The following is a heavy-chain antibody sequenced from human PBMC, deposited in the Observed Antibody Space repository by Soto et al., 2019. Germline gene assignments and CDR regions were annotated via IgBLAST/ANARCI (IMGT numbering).Heavy chain of an antibody. J-gene: IGHJ4*02. CDR3: FRDVGD. D-gene: IGHD3-3*01. CDR2: INPNGGST. Sequence: QVQLVQSGAEVKKPGASVKVSCKASGYTFTSQYMHWVRQAPGQGLEWMAMINPNGGSTTYAQRFQGRVTLTRDTSTSTVYMELSSLRSDDTAVYFCFRDVGDWGQGTLVTVYS. V-gene: IGHV1-46*03. CDR1: GYTFTSQY.